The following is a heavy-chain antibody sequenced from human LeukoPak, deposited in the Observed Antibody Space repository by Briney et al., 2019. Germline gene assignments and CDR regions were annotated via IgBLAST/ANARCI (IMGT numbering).Heavy chain of an antibody. CDR3: ARETRRGGFDY. V-gene: IGHV3-21*01. D-gene: IGHD3-10*01. CDR1: GFTFSSYS. CDR2: ISSSSSYI. J-gene: IGHJ4*02. Sequence: PGGSLRLSCAASGFTFSSYSMNWVRQAPGEGLEWVSSISSSSSYIYYADSVKGRFTISRDNAKNSLYLQMNSLRAEDTAVYYCARETRRGGFDYWGQGTLVTVSS.